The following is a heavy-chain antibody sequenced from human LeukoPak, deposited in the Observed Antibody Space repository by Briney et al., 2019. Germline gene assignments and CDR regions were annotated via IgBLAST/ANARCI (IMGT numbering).Heavy chain of an antibody. V-gene: IGHV4-30-2*01. CDR3: AAYGDSGGYFQH. Sequence: SETLSLTCAVSGGSISSGGYSWSWIRQPPGKGLEWIGYIYHSGSTYYNPSLKSRVTISVDRSKNQFSLKLSSVTAADMAVYYCAAYGDSGGYFQHWGQGTLVTVSS. D-gene: IGHD4-17*01. J-gene: IGHJ1*01. CDR1: GGSISSGGYS. CDR2: IYHSGST.